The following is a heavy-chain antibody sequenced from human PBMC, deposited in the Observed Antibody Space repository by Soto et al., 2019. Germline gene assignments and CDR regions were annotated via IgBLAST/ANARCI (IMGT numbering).Heavy chain of an antibody. CDR3: ARALELANAVRPLWY. CDR1: GYTFTGYY. D-gene: IGHD2-21*01. CDR2: INPDSSGT. V-gene: IGHV1-2*02. J-gene: IGHJ4*02. Sequence: GASVKVSCKASGYTFTGYYMHWVRQAPGQGLEWMGWINPDSSGTNYAQKFQGRVTMTRDTSISTAYMELSRLRSDDTAVYYCARALELANAVRPLWYWGQGTLVTVYS.